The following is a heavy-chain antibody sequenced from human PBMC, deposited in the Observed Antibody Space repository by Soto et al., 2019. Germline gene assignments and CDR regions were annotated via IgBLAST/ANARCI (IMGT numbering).Heavy chain of an antibody. J-gene: IGHJ2*01. CDR3: ARVGRDAYNTAWYFDL. CDR1: GGSISSGGYY. V-gene: IGHV4-31*03. D-gene: IGHD1-1*01. Sequence: QVQLQESGPGLVKPSQTLSLTCTVSGGSISSGGYYWSWIRQHPGKGMEWIGYIYYSGSTYYNPSLTSRLTIKGDTSKDHCTLELSSVTAADTAVYYCARVGRDAYNTAWYFDLWGRGTLVTVSS. CDR2: IYYSGST.